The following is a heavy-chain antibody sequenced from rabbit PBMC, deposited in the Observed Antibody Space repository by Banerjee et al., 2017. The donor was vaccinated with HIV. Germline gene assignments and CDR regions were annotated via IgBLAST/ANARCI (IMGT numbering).Heavy chain of an antibody. Sequence: QSLEESGGDLVKPGASLTLTCTASGIDFSGSYRICWVRQAPGKGLEWIACIYTGSGSTYYASWVNGRFTISKTSSTTVTLQMTSLTAADTATYFCARDRDGTGESSFDLWGPGTLVTVS. D-gene: IGHD7-1*01. J-gene: IGHJ4*01. CDR2: IYTGSGST. V-gene: IGHV1S40*01. CDR1: GIDFSGSYR. CDR3: ARDRDGTGESSFDL.